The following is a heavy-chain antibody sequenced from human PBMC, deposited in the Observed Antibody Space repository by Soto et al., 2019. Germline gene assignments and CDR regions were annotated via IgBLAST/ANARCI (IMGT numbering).Heavy chain of an antibody. Sequence: QVQLVQSGAEVKKPGASVKVSCKASGYTFTSYYMHWVRQAPGQGLEWMGIINPSGGSTSYAQKFQGRVTMTGDTSTSTVYMELSSLRSEDTAVYYCAREGRGRYCSSTSCYASAHDYWGQGTLVTVSS. D-gene: IGHD2-2*01. CDR1: GYTFTSYY. CDR3: AREGRGRYCSSTSCYASAHDY. CDR2: INPSGGST. V-gene: IGHV1-46*03. J-gene: IGHJ4*02.